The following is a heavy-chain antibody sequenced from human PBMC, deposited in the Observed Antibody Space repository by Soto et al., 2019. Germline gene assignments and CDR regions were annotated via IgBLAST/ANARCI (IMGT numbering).Heavy chain of an antibody. J-gene: IGHJ6*02. CDR1: GYSFTSYW. D-gene: IGHD6-19*01. CDR3: ARGAYSSGWYNYYGMDV. CDR2: IYPGDSDT. Sequence: LKISCKGSGYSFTSYWSGWVRQMPGKGLEWMGIIYPGDSDTRYSPSFQGQVTISADKSISTAYLQWSSLKASDTAMYYCARGAYSSGWYNYYGMDVWGQGTTVTGSS. V-gene: IGHV5-51*01.